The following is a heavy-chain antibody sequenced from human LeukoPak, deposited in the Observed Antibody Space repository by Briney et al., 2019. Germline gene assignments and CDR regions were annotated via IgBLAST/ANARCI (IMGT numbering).Heavy chain of an antibody. CDR2: IYYSGST. CDR3: ARQRIHWFDP. V-gene: IGHV4-59*08. CDR1: GGSISSYY. Sequence: KPSETLSLTCTASGGSISSYYWSWIRQPPGKGLEWIGYIYYSGSTNYNPSLKSRVTISVDTSKNQFSLKLSSVTAADTAVYYCARQRIHWFDPWGQGTLVTVSS. J-gene: IGHJ5*02.